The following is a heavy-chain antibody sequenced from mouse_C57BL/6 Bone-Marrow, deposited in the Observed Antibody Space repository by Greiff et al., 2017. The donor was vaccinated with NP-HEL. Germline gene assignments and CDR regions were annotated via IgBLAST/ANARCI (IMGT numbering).Heavy chain of an antibody. CDR1: GYTFTSYS. CDR3: AREGGVITTVVATDFDY. D-gene: IGHD1-1*01. V-gene: IGHV1-4*01. Sequence: VQLQQSGAELARPGASVKMSCKASGYTFTSYSMHWVKQRPGQGLEWIGYINPSSGYTKYNPKFQDKATLTADKSSSTAYMQLSSLTSEDPAVYYCAREGGVITTVVATDFDYWGQGTTLTVSS. CDR2: INPSSGYT. J-gene: IGHJ2*01.